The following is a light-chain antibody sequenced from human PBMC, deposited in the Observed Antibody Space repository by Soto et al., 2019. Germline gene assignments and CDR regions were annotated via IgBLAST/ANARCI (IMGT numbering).Light chain of an antibody. V-gene: IGKV3-20*01. CDR1: QSVSSSY. CDR2: GAS. Sequence: EIVLTQSPGTLSLSPGERATLSCRASQSVSSSYLAWYQQKPGQAPRLLIYGASSRATGIPVRFSGSGSGTDVTLTISRLEPEDFAVYYCQQYDSSPLTFGGGTKVEIK. J-gene: IGKJ4*01. CDR3: QQYDSSPLT.